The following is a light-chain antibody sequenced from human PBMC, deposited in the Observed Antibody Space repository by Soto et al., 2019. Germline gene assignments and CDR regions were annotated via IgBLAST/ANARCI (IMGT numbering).Light chain of an antibody. Sequence: QSVLTQPRSVSASPGQSVTISCTGTRSDVGGYNYVSWYQHHPGKAPKLMIYGVSERPSGVPDRFSGSKSGNTASLTISGLQADDEADYYCCSYAGTPYVFGTGTQLTVL. V-gene: IGLV2-11*01. CDR3: CSYAGTPYV. CDR1: RSDVGGYNY. CDR2: GVS. J-gene: IGLJ1*01.